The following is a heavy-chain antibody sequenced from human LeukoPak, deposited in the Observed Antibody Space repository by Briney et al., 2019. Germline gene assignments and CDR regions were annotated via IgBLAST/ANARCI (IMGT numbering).Heavy chain of an antibody. V-gene: IGHV3-21*01. CDR3: ARGGAGSEFDY. D-gene: IGHD6-19*01. J-gene: IGHJ4*02. Sequence: GGSLRLSCAASGFTFSSSGMNWVRRAPGKGLEWVSSISSSSSYIYYADSVKGRFTISRDNAKNSLYLQMNSLRAEDTAVYYCARGGAGSEFDYWGQGTLVTVSS. CDR2: ISSSSSYI. CDR1: GFTFSSSG.